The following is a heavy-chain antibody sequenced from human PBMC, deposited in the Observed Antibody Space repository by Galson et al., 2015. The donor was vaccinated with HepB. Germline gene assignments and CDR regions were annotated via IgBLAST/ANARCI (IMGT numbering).Heavy chain of an antibody. V-gene: IGHV3-7*03. J-gene: IGHJ4*02. Sequence: SLRLSCAASGFSFSSYWMSWVRQAPGKGLEWVANIKQDGNEKYYVDSVKGRFTISRDNAKNSLYLQMNSLRAEDTAVYYCARDRDSLGYFDWSPSGTGYYFDYWGQGILVTVSS. CDR2: IKQDGNEK. CDR1: GFSFSSYW. CDR3: ARDRDSLGYFDWSPSGTGYYFDY. D-gene: IGHD3-9*01.